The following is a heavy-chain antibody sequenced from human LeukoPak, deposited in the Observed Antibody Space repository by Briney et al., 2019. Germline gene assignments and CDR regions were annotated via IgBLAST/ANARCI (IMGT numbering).Heavy chain of an antibody. CDR1: GFTVSSNY. CDR2: IYSGGST. V-gene: IGHV3-66*01. D-gene: IGHD1-26*01. CDR3: ARGGSYYKAGYFDY. Sequence: TGGSLRLSCAASGFTVSSNYMSWVRQAPGKGLEWVSVIYSGGSTYYADSVKGRFTISRDNSKNTLYLQMNSLRAEDTAVYYCARGGSYYKAGYFDYWGQGTLVTVSS. J-gene: IGHJ4*02.